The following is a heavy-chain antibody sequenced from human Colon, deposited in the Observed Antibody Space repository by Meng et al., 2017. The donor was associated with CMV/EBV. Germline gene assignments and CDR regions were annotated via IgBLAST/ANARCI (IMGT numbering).Heavy chain of an antibody. V-gene: IGHV1-18*01. CDR3: ARVYEYSSSWGVDY. CDR2: ISADNVHT. D-gene: IGHD6-6*01. CDR1: GYIFTYYG. J-gene: IGHJ4*02. Sequence: QVQLGQSGAEMTKLGASGKVSCKTSGYIFTYYGISWVRQAPGQGPEWMGWISADNVHTSHAQNVQDRVTMTTDTSTSTHYMELRNLRPDDTAVYYCARVYEYSSSWGVDYWGQGTLVTVSS.